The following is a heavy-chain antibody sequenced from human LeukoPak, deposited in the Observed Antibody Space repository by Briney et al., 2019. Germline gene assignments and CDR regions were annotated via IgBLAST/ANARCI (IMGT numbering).Heavy chain of an antibody. J-gene: IGHJ4*02. CDR3: ASTPGYTSDWNGPYY. Sequence: GASVKVSCKASGYTFTGYYMHWVRQAPGQGLEWMGWINPNSGGTNYAQKFQGRVTMTRDTSINTAYMELSRLRSDDTAVYYCASTPGYTSDWNGPYYWGQGTLVTVSS. D-gene: IGHD6-19*01. CDR2: INPNSGGT. CDR1: GYTFTGYY. V-gene: IGHV1-2*02.